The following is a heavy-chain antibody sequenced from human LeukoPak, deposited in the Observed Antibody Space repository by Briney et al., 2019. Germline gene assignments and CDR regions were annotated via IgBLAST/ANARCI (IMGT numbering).Heavy chain of an antibody. CDR3: ARVRLGDCSGGNCLDSFDV. Sequence: GGSLRLSCAASGFXVSTNYMSWVRQAPGKGLEWVSLIYSGGSTYYSDCVKGRLTISRDICTNTLYLQMNSLRVEDTAIYYCARVRLGDCSGGNCLDSFDVWGQGTMVTVSS. V-gene: IGHV3-53*01. D-gene: IGHD2-15*01. J-gene: IGHJ3*01. CDR2: IYSGGST. CDR1: GFXVSTNY.